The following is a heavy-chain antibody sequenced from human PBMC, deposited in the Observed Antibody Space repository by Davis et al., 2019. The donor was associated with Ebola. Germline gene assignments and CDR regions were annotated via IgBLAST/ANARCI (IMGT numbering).Heavy chain of an antibody. CDR3: ARPLDSSGWSPPFDY. D-gene: IGHD6-19*01. J-gene: IGHJ4*02. Sequence: GGSLRLSCKGSGYSFTSYWIGWVRQMPGKGLEWMGIIYPGDSDTRYSPSFRGQVTIPADKSIRTAYLQWSSLKASDTAMYYCARPLDSSGWSPPFDYWGQGTLVTVSS. V-gene: IGHV5-51*01. CDR2: IYPGDSDT. CDR1: GYSFTSYW.